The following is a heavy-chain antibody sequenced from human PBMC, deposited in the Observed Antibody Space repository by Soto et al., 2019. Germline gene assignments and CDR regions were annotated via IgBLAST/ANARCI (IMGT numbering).Heavy chain of an antibody. V-gene: IGHV4-59*01. Sequence: PSETLSLTCTVSGGSISSYYWSWIRQPPGKGLEWIGYIYYSGSTNYNPSLKSRVTISVDTSKNQFSLKLSSVTAADTAVYYCAEGRIQLCSPFDYGGQGPLVPVSS. CDR2: IYYSGST. CDR3: AEGRIQLCSPFDY. CDR1: GGSISSYY. J-gene: IGHJ4*02. D-gene: IGHD5-18*01.